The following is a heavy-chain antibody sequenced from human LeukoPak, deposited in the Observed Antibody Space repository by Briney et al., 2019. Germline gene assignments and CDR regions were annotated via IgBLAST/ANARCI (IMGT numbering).Heavy chain of an antibody. CDR1: GYTFTSYD. Sequence: GASVKVSCKASGYTFTSYDINWVRQATGQGLEWMGWMNPNSGNTGYAQKFQGRVTITRNTSISTAYMELSSLRSEDTAVYYCARVARNWNYVGYYYYMDVWGKGTAVTVSS. J-gene: IGHJ6*03. CDR3: ARVARNWNYVGYYYYMDV. CDR2: MNPNSGNT. V-gene: IGHV1-8*03. D-gene: IGHD1-7*01.